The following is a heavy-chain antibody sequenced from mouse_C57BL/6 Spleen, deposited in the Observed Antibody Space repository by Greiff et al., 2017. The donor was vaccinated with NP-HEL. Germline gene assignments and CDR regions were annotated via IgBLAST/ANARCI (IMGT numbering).Heavy chain of an antibody. CDR1: GYTFTSYG. J-gene: IGHJ2*01. CDR2: IYPRSGNT. CDR3: ARDTTVVATGDFDY. D-gene: IGHD1-1*01. V-gene: IGHV1-81*01. Sequence: QVQLQQSGAELARPGASVKLSCKASGYTFTSYGISWVKQRTGQGLEWIGEIYPRSGNTYYNEKFKGKVTLTADKSSSTAYMELRSLTSEDSAVYICARDTTVVATGDFDYWGQGTTLTASS.